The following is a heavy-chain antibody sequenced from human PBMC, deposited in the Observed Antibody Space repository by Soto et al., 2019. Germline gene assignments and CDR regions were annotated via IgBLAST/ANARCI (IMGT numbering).Heavy chain of an antibody. CDR1: GGTFSSYA. CDR3: ASGSSYYYGSGSDYVGAGNDAYEI. V-gene: IGHV1-69*06. CDR2: IIPIFGTA. J-gene: IGHJ3*02. Sequence: GASVKVSCKASGGTFSSYAISWVRQAPGQGLEWMGGIIPIFGTANYAQKFQGRVTITADKSTSTAYMELSSLRSEDTAVYYCASGSSYYYGSGSDYVGAGNDAYEIWGQGTMVTVSS. D-gene: IGHD3-10*01.